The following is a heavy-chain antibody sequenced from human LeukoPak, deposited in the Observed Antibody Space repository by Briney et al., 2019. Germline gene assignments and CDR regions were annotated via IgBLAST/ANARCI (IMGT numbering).Heavy chain of an antibody. CDR1: GGSLSSYY. CDR2: IYYSGST. Sequence: PSETLSLTCTVSGGSLSSYYWSWVRQPPGKGLERIGYIYYSGSTNYNPSLTSRVTISVDTSKYQFSLKLSSVTAADTAVYYCASLLWFGELLYGGAFDIWGQGTMVTVSS. J-gene: IGHJ3*02. V-gene: IGHV4-59*01. CDR3: ASLLWFGELLYGGAFDI. D-gene: IGHD3-10*01.